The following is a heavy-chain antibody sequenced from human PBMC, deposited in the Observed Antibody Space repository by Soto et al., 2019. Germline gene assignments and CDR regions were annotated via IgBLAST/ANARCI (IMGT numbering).Heavy chain of an antibody. D-gene: IGHD4-17*01. CDR1: GGCISNYY. Sequence: PSETLSLTCTVSGGCISNYYWTWIRQPPGKGLEWIGYIYYSGSTNYNPSLKSRVTISVDTSKNQFSLKLSSVTAADTAVYYCAKLPCADYGGIFGPWGQGTLVTVSS. CDR3: AKLPCADYGGIFGP. V-gene: IGHV4-59*01. CDR2: IYYSGST. J-gene: IGHJ5*02.